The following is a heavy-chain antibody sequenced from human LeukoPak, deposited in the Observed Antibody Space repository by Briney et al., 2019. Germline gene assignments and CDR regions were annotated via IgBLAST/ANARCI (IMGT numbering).Heavy chain of an antibody. J-gene: IGHJ4*02. D-gene: IGHD4-17*01. V-gene: IGHV4-4*02. CDR3: ARAAAVTTDPLDY. CDR2: IYHSGST. CDR1: GGSISSSNW. Sequence: SETLSLTCAVSGGSISSSNWWSWVRQPPGKGLELIGEIYHSGSTNYNPSLKSRATISVDKSKNQFSLKLSSVTAADTAVYYCARAAAVTTDPLDYWGQGTLVTVSS.